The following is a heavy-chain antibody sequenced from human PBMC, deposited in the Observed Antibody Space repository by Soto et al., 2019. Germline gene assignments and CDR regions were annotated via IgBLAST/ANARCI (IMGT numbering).Heavy chain of an antibody. D-gene: IGHD6-19*01. CDR1: GYTFTVYA. V-gene: IGHV1-3*01. J-gene: IGHJ4*02. CDR3: ARAVAVPADFDY. CDR2: INAGNGHT. Sequence: ASVKVSCKASGYTFTVYAIHWVRQAPGQRLEWMGWINAGNGHTKYSQKFQGRVTITRDTSASTAYMELSSLRSEDTALYYCARAVAVPADFDYWGQGTLVTVSS.